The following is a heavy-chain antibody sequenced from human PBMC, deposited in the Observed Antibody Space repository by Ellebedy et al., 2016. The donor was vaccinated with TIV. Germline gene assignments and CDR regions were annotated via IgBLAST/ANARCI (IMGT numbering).Heavy chain of an antibody. V-gene: IGHV3-7*01. J-gene: IGHJ4*02. CDR1: GFTFSSYW. CDR2: IHPDGSEK. Sequence: PGGSLRLSCAASGFTFSSYWMSWVRQAPGRGLAWVANIHPDGSEKYYVDSVKGRFTISRDNAKNSLYLEMNSLRAADKAVYYCARDYYGSGNWGQGTLVTVSS. D-gene: IGHD3-10*01. CDR3: ARDYYGSGN.